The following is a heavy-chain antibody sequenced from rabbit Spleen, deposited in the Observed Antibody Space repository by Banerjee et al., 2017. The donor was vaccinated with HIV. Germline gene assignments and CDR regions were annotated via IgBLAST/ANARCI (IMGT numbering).Heavy chain of an antibody. J-gene: IGHJ4*01. Sequence: QSLEESGGGLVQPEGSLTLTCSTSGFSFSSGYYMCWVRQAPGKGLEWIACIYDGSSDNTVYATWAKGRFTLSRTSSTTVDLKMTSLTAADTATYFCARDLDGVIGWNFGWWGQGTLVTVS. CDR2: IYDGSSDNT. D-gene: IGHD1-1*01. CDR1: GFSFSSGYY. V-gene: IGHV1S40*01. CDR3: ARDLDGVIGWNFGW.